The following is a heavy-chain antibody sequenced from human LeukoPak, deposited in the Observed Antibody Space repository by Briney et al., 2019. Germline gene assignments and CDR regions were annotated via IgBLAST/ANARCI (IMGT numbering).Heavy chain of an antibody. CDR1: GGSISSATYY. J-gene: IGHJ5*02. V-gene: IGHV4-61*02. CDR3: ARQRWTELRRGALPPWFDP. CDR2: IYTSGST. Sequence: SETLSLTCTVSGGSISSATYYWNWIRQPAGKGLEWIGRIYTSGSTNYNPSLKSRVTISVDTSKNQFSLKLSSVTAADTAVYYCARQRWTELRRGALPPWFDPWGQGTLVTVSS. D-gene: IGHD3-10*01.